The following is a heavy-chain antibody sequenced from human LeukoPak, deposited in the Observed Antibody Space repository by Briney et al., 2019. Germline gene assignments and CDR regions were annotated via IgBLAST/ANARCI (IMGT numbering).Heavy chain of an antibody. CDR3: AKGPGYSYGLYFDY. V-gene: IGHV3-30*02. J-gene: IGHJ4*02. CDR1: GFTFSNYG. CDR2: IRYDGSNK. Sequence: GGSLRLSCAASGFTFSNYGMHWVRQAPGKGLEGVTFIRYDGSNKYYADSVKGRFNISRDNSKNTVYLQMNSLRAEDTSVYYCAKGPGYSYGLYFDYWGQGTLVTVSS. D-gene: IGHD5-18*01.